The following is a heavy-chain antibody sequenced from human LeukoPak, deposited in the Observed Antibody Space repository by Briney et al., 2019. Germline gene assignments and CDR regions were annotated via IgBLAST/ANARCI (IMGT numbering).Heavy chain of an antibody. D-gene: IGHD3-9*01. Sequence: TGGSLRLSCAASGFTFSSYGMHWVRQAPGKGLEWVAVISYDGSNKYYADSVKGRFTISRDNSKNTLYLQMNSLRAEDTAVYYCAKDADILTGYYLGWYYFDYWGQGTLVTVSS. CDR1: GFTFSSYG. CDR3: AKDADILTGYYLGWYYFDY. V-gene: IGHV3-30*18. J-gene: IGHJ4*02. CDR2: ISYDGSNK.